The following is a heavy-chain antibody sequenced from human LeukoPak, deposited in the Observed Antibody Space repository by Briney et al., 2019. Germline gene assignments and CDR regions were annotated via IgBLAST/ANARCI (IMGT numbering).Heavy chain of an antibody. CDR1: GGSISSYF. V-gene: IGHV4-4*07. CDR3: ASTSLAVAGTSFDY. D-gene: IGHD6-19*01. CDR2: ICSSGST. J-gene: IGHJ4*02. Sequence: PSETLSLTCTFSGGSISSYFWSWIRQPAGKGLEWIGRICSSGSTNYNPSLKSRVTMSVDTSKNQLSLQLSSVTAADTAVYYCASTSLAVAGTSFDYWGQGTLVTVSS.